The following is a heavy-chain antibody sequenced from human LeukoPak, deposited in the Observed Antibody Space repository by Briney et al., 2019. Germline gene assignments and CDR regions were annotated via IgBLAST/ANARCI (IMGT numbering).Heavy chain of an antibody. CDR2: ISYDGSNK. Sequence: GRSLRLSCAASGFTFSSYGMHWVRQVPGKGLKWVAVISYDGSNKYYADSVKGRFTISRDNSKNTLYLQMNSLRAEDTAVYYCAKDRSSGWYGRDYYYYGMDVWGQGTTVTVSS. CDR1: GFTFSSYG. CDR3: AKDRSSGWYGRDYYYYGMDV. V-gene: IGHV3-30*18. D-gene: IGHD6-19*01. J-gene: IGHJ6*02.